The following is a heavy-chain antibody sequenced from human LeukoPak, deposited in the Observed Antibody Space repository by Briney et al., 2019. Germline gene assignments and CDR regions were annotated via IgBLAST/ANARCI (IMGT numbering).Heavy chain of an antibody. Sequence: SQTLSLTCTVSGGSISSGGYYWSWIRQHPGKGLEWIGYIYYSGSTYYNPSLKSRVTISVDTSKNQFSLKLSSVTAADTAVYYCARGWGDCSGGSCYNFGGDWFDPWGQGTLVTVSS. CDR3: ARGWGDCSGGSCYNFGGDWFDP. D-gene: IGHD2-15*01. J-gene: IGHJ5*02. V-gene: IGHV4-31*03. CDR1: GGSISSGGYY. CDR2: IYYSGST.